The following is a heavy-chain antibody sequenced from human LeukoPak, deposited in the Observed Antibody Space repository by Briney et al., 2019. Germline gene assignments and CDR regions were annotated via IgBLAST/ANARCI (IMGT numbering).Heavy chain of an antibody. CDR3: ARKMKTGDRVGTFDI. J-gene: IGHJ3*02. D-gene: IGHD1-1*01. Sequence: GGSLRLSCAASGFTFSSYNMNWVRQAPGKGLEWVSFISSSSTYIYYADSVQGRFTISRDSAKNSLYLQMNSLTAEDTAVYYCARKMKTGDRVGTFDIWGQGTMVTVSS. CDR1: GFTFSSYN. CDR2: ISSSSTYI. V-gene: IGHV3-21*01.